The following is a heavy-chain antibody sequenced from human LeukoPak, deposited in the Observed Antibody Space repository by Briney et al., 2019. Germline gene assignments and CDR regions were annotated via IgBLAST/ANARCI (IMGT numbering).Heavy chain of an antibody. J-gene: IGHJ4*02. CDR3: ASGEVTAIDY. CDR2: ISYDGSNK. Sequence: GGSLRLSCSASGFRFGTYSMHWVRQAPGKGLEWVAVISYDGSNKYYADSVKGRFTISRDNSKNTLYLQMNSLRAEDTAVYYCASGEVTAIDYWGQGTLVTVSS. CDR1: GFRFGTYS. D-gene: IGHD2-21*02. V-gene: IGHV3-30*03.